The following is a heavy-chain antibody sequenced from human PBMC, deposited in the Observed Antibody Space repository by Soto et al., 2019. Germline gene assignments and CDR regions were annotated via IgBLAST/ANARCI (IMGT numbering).Heavy chain of an antibody. D-gene: IGHD5-12*01. J-gene: IGHJ4*02. V-gene: IGHV1-58*01. CDR1: GFTFTSSA. Sequence: GASVKVSCKASGFTFTSSAVPWVRQARGQRLEWIGWIVVGSGDTNYAQKFQERVTITRDMSTSTAYMELSSLRSEDTAVYYCAASAGWLWLDYWGQGTLVTVSS. CDR2: IVVGSGDT. CDR3: AASAGWLWLDY.